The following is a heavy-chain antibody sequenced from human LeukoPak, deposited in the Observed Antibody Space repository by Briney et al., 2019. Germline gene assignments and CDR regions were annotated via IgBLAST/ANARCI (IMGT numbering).Heavy chain of an antibody. J-gene: IGHJ4*02. Sequence: GASVKVSCKVSGYTLTELSMHWVRQAPGKGLEWMGGFDPEDGETIYAQKFQGRVTMTEDTSTDTAYMELSSLRSEDTAVYYCATVARFRDYFDYWGQGTLVTVSS. CDR3: ATVARFRDYFDY. CDR2: FDPEDGET. D-gene: IGHD2-21*01. V-gene: IGHV1-24*01. CDR1: GYTLTELS.